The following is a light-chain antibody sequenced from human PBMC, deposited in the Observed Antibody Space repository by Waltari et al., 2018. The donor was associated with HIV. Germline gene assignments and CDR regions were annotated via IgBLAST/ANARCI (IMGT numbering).Light chain of an antibody. CDR3: HQYGTSPDT. Sequence: EIVLTQSPGTLSLSPGERVTLSCRASQSLDNNHLAWYQQKPGPAPRLLIFGASRRATGIPDRISGTGSGTDFTLTISRLEPEDFAVYFCHQYGTSPDTFGQGTKLEI. CDR1: QSLDNNH. J-gene: IGKJ2*01. V-gene: IGKV3-20*01. CDR2: GAS.